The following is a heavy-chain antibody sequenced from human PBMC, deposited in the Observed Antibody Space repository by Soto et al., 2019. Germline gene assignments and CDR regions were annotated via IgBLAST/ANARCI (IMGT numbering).Heavy chain of an antibody. V-gene: IGHV1-69*13. CDR1: GGTFSSYA. CDR3: ARDPNIAVAGRVRYLDY. J-gene: IGHJ4*02. Sequence: GASVKVSCKASGGTFSSYAISWVRQAPGQGLEWMGGIIPIFGTANYAQKFQGRVTITADESTSTAYMELSSLRSEDTAVYYCARDPNIAVAGRVRYLDYWGQGTLVTVSS. D-gene: IGHD6-19*01. CDR2: IIPIFGTA.